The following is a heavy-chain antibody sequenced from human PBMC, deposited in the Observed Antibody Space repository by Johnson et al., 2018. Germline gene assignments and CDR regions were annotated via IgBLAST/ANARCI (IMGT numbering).Heavy chain of an antibody. V-gene: IGHV3-33*06. CDR2: IWYDGSNK. D-gene: IGHD6-19*01. J-gene: IGHJ6*02. Sequence: QVQLGESGGGVVQPGRSLRLSCAASGFTFSSYGMHWVRQAPGKGLEWVAVIWYDGSNKYYADSVKGRFTISRDNSKNTRYLQMNSLRAEDTAVYYCGKGGLAGTLLLRYGMDVWGQGTTVTVSS. CDR1: GFTFSSYG. CDR3: GKGGLAGTLLLRYGMDV.